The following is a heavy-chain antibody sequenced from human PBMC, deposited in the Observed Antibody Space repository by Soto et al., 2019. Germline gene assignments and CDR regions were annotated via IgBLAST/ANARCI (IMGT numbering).Heavy chain of an antibody. CDR2: IYYSGST. CDR1: GGSISSYY. J-gene: IGHJ5*02. CDR3: ARGYYDSSGYSDWFDP. V-gene: IGHV4-59*01. D-gene: IGHD3-22*01. Sequence: LSLTCTVSGGSISSYYCSWIRQPPGKGLEWIGYIYYSGSTNYNPSLKSRVTISVDTSKNQFSLKLSSVTAADTAVYYCARGYYDSSGYSDWFDPWGQGTLVTASS.